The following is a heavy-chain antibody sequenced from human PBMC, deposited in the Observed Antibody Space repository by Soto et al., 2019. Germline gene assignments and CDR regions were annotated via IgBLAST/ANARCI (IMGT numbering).Heavy chain of an antibody. D-gene: IGHD3-22*01. CDR1: GFTFSSYG. V-gene: IGHV3-30*18. CDR2: ISYDGSNK. Sequence: GGSLRPSCAASGFTFSSYGMHWVRQAPGKGLEWVAVISYDGSNKYYADSVKGRFTISRDNSKNTLYLQMNSLRAEDTAVYYCAKDRSSGYYGPSGYWGQGTLVTVSS. J-gene: IGHJ4*02. CDR3: AKDRSSGYYGPSGY.